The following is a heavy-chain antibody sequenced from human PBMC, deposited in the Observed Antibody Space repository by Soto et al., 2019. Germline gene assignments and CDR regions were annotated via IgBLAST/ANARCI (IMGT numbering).Heavy chain of an antibody. CDR3: AKGRKGYQDSNGPPWTFDV. CDR1: GFSFSSYA. J-gene: IGHJ3*01. D-gene: IGHD3-22*01. V-gene: IGHV3-23*01. CDR2: ISGSTATI. Sequence: EVQLLESGGGLVQPGGSLRLSCTASGFSFSSYAMSWVRQAPGKGLEWVSVISGSTATIHYADSVKGRFTISRDNSKNTLYLQMNSLRAEDTAVYYCAKGRKGYQDSNGPPWTFDVWGQGTMVTVSP.